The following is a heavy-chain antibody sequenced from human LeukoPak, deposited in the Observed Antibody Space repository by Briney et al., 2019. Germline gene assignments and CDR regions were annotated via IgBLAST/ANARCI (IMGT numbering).Heavy chain of an antibody. D-gene: IGHD2-21*01. Sequence: APVKVSCKASGYTFTSYGISWVRQAPGQGLEWMGWISAYNGNTNYAQKLQGRVTMTTDTSTSTAYMELRSLRSDDTAVYYCARDSTVIVDLKVAHWYFDLWGRGTLVTVSS. V-gene: IGHV1-18*01. J-gene: IGHJ2*01. CDR1: GYTFTSYG. CDR3: ARDSTVIVDLKVAHWYFDL. CDR2: ISAYNGNT.